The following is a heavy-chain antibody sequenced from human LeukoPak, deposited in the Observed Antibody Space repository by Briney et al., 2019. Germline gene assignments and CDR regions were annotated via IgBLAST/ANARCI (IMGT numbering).Heavy chain of an antibody. CDR2: ISYDGSDK. D-gene: IGHD6-19*01. J-gene: IGHJ4*02. CDR1: GVTFSSYD. V-gene: IGHV3-30*03. Sequence: QAGGSLRLSCAASGVTFSSYDMHWVRQAPGKGLEWVAVISYDGSDKYYSDSVKGRFTISRDNAKKSLYLQMNSLRVEDTAVYYCARVQGSSGPGIFEYWGQGTLVTVSS. CDR3: ARVQGSSGPGIFEY.